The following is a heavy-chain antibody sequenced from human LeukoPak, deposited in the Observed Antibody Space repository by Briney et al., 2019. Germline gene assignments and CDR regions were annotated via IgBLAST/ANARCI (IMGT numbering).Heavy chain of an antibody. Sequence: GGSLRLSCAASGFTFSSYSMNWVRQAAGKGLEWVSYISSSSSTIYYADSVKGRFTISRDNSKNSLYLQMNSLRAEDTAVYYCAREGQWLATQYFDYWGQGPLVTVSS. D-gene: IGHD6-19*01. V-gene: IGHV3-48*01. CDR2: ISSSSSTI. CDR1: GFTFSSYS. J-gene: IGHJ4*02. CDR3: AREGQWLATQYFDY.